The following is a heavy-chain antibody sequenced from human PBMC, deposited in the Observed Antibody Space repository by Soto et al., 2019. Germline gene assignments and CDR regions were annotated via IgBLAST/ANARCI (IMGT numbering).Heavy chain of an antibody. CDR2: ISGSGGSA. CDR3: AKEDDAWTNGHFDI. V-gene: IGHV3-23*01. Sequence: EVQLLESGGGLVQPGGSLRLSCAASGFSFSSYDMSWVRQAPGKGLEWVSGISGSGGSAYYADSVKGRFTISRDNSKNTLYGQMNSLRAEDTAIYYCAKEDDAWTNGHFDIWGPGTMVTVSS. J-gene: IGHJ3*02. CDR1: GFSFSSYD. D-gene: IGHD2-8*01.